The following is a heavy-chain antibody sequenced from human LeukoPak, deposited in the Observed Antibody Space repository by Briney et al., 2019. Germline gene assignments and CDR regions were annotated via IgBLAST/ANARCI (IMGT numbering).Heavy chain of an antibody. CDR1: GFTFSGFS. D-gene: IGHD3-10*01. V-gene: IGHV3-7*01. J-gene: IGHJ4*02. CDR2: IKQDGSER. Sequence: GGSLRLSCAAPGFTFSGFSMSWVRQSPTKGLEWVANIKQDGSERYYVDSVKGRFTISRDNAKNSLSLQMNNLRVEDTAVYYCARAGSHWHYVYWGQGTVVTVSS. CDR3: ARAGSHWHYVY.